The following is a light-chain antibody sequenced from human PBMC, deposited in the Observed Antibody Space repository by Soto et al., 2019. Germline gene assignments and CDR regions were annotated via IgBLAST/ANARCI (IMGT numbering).Light chain of an antibody. CDR3: QQSYSSPRFT. V-gene: IGKV1-39*01. J-gene: IGKJ3*01. CDR2: ATS. CDR1: RSIRTY. Sequence: GDRVTISCRASRSIRTYLNWYQLKPGKAPKLLIYATSTLQNGVPSRFSDSGSGTDFTLTISSLQPEDFATYSCQQSYSSPRFTFGPGTKVDFK.